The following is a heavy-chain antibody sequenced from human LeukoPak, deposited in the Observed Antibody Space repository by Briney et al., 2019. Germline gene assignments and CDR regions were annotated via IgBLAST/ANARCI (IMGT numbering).Heavy chain of an antibody. CDR1: GGSISSSSYY. D-gene: IGHD4-17*01. CDR2: IYYSGST. CDR3: ARDRGYGDYTNAFDI. Sequence: PSETLSLTCTVSGGSISSSSYYWGWIRQPPGKGLEWIGSIYYSGSTNYNPSLKSRVTISVDKSKNQFSLKLSSVTAADTAVYYCARDRGYGDYTNAFDIWGQGTMVTVSS. J-gene: IGHJ3*02. V-gene: IGHV4-39*07.